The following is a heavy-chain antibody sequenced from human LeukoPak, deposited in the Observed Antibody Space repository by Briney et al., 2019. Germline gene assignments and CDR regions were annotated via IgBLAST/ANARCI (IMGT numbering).Heavy chain of an antibody. CDR2: IYTSGST. D-gene: IGHD3-3*01. J-gene: IGHJ5*02. V-gene: IGHV4-61*02. CDR3: ARVGGAYYDFWSGYYRGNDWFDP. Sequence: PSQTLSLTCTVSGGSISSGSYYWSWIRQPAGKGLEWMGRIYTSGSTNYNPSLKSRVTISVDTSKNQFSLKLSSVTAADTAVYYCARVGGAYYDFWSGYYRGNDWFDPWGQGTLVTFSS. CDR1: GGSISSGSYY.